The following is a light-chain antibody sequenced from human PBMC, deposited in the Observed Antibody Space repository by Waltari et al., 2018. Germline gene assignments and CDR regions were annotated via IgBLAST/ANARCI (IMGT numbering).Light chain of an antibody. J-gene: IGLJ3*02. CDR3: QSYDISLRGV. V-gene: IGLV1-40*01. CDR2: GNN. Sequence: YQYLPGTIPKLFSDGNNSRPTGVPDRFSGSKSGTSASLAITGLQAEDEAYYYCQSYDISLRGVFGGGTKLTVL.